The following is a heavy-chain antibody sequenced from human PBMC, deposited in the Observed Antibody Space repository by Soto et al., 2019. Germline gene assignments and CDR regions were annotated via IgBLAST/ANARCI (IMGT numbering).Heavy chain of an antibody. J-gene: IGHJ6*03. CDR1: GFTFSSYW. D-gene: IGHD3-16*01. Sequence: EVQLVESGGGLVQAGGSLRLSCAASGFTFSSYWMSWVRQAPGKGLEWVANIQQDGSEKYYVDSVKGRFTISRDNAKNSLFLQMNSLRAEYTAVYNSARVGEGEKVLALAMSWYFYDCVDGWGKGTAVTVSS. CDR3: ARVGEGEKVLALAMSWYFYDCVDG. V-gene: IGHV3-7*04. CDR2: IQQDGSEK.